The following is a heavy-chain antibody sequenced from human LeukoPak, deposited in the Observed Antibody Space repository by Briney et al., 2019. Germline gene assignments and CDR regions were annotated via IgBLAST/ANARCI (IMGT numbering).Heavy chain of an antibody. CDR3: ARGADYGEIDY. CDR2: ISTYNGNT. V-gene: IGHV1-18*01. CDR1: GYTFTSYG. D-gene: IGHD4-17*01. Sequence: GASVKVSYKASGYTFTSYGISWVRQAPGQGLEWMGWISTYNGNTNYAQKLQGGVTMSTDASTSTAYMELRSLRSDDTAVYYCARGADYGEIDYWGQGTLVTVSS. J-gene: IGHJ4*02.